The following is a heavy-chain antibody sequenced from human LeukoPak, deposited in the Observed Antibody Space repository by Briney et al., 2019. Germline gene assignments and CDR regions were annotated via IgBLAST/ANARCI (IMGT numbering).Heavy chain of an antibody. J-gene: IGHJ5*02. CDR3: AKKYSTGLDP. CDR1: GFTFSSYW. Sequence: PGGSLRLSCAASGFTFSSYWMSWVRQAPGKGLEWVANIKKDGSEKYYADSVKGRFTISRDNSKNTLYLQMNSLRAEDTAVYYCAKKYSTGLDPWGQGTLVTVSS. CDR2: IKKDGSEK. D-gene: IGHD1-26*01. V-gene: IGHV3-7*03.